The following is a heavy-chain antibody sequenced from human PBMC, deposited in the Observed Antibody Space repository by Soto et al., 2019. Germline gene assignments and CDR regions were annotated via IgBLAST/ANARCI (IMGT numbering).Heavy chain of an antibody. CDR3: ARIRGGYCSGGSGGSCYSLDS. CDR1: GGSISSNNW. V-gene: IGHV4-4*02. D-gene: IGHD2-15*01. Sequence: QAQLQESGPGLVKTSGTLSLTCAVSGGSISSNNWWPWARQPPGKGLEWIGEIHHSGSTNYNPSLRSRVTISVDNSKNLFSLKRSSMTAADTAIYYCARIRGGYCSGGSGGSCYSLDSWGQGTLVTVSS. J-gene: IGHJ4*02. CDR2: IHHSGST.